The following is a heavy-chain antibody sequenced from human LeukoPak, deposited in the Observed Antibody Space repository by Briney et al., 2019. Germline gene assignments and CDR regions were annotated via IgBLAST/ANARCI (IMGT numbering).Heavy chain of an antibody. CDR1: GYTFTGYY. J-gene: IGHJ4*02. V-gene: IGHV1-2*06. D-gene: IGHD6-19*01. CDR3: ASGDSSGKYYFDY. Sequence: ASVKVSCKASGYTFTGYYMHWVRQAPGQGLEWMERINPNSGGTNYAQKFQGRVTMTRDTSISTAYMELSRLRSDDTAVYYCASGDSSGKYYFDYWGQGTLVTVSS. CDR2: INPNSGGT.